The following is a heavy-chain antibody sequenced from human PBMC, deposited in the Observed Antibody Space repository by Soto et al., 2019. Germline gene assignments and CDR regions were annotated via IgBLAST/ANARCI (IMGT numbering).Heavy chain of an antibody. CDR1: GVSFSGYY. D-gene: IGHD3-10*01. CDR2: INHSGST. J-gene: IGHJ4*02. Sequence: SETLSLTCAVYGVSFSGYYWSWIRQPPGKGLEWIGEINHSGSTNYNPSLKSRVTISVDTSKNQFSLKLSSVTAADTAVYYCATHQGYYGSGTCCFDYWGQGALVTVSS. CDR3: ATHQGYYGSGTCCFDY. V-gene: IGHV4-34*01.